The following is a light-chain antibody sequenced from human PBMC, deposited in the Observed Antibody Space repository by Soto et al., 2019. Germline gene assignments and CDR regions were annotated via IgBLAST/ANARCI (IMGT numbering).Light chain of an antibody. V-gene: IGKV1-12*01. CDR2: KAS. CDR3: QQTSSFPLT. Sequence: IQMTQSLFSVSSSVGDRVTITCRASQVSSSWLDWYQQQPGKSPTXXIYKASNLQTGVPSRFSGSGSGTDFTLTISSLQPEDFATYYCQQTSSFPLTFGGGTKVDIK. CDR1: QVSSSW. J-gene: IGKJ4*01.